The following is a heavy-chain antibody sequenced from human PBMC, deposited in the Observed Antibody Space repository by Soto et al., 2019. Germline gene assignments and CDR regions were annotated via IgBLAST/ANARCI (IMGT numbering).Heavy chain of an antibody. Sequence: GASVKVSCKASGGTFSSYAISWVRQAPGQGLEWMGGIIPIFGTANYAQKFQGRVTITADESTSTAYMELSSLRSEDTAVYYCARALQQWHYFDYWGQGTLVTVSS. CDR2: IIPIFGTA. CDR3: ARALQQWHYFDY. D-gene: IGHD6-19*01. V-gene: IGHV1-69*13. CDR1: GGTFSSYA. J-gene: IGHJ4*02.